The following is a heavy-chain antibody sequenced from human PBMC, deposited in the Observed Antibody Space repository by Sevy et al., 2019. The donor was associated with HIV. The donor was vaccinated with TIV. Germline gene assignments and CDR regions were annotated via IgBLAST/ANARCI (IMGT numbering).Heavy chain of an antibody. J-gene: IGHJ3*02. CDR1: GFTFSSYS. V-gene: IGHV3-48*02. Sequence: GGSLRLSCAASGFTFSSYSMNWVRQAPGEGLEWVSYISSSSSTIYYADSVKGRFTISRDNAKNSLYLQMNSLRDEDTAVYYCARDFRSSSWGRQSAFDIWGQGTMVTVSS. CDR2: ISSSSSTI. CDR3: ARDFRSSSWGRQSAFDI. D-gene: IGHD6-13*01.